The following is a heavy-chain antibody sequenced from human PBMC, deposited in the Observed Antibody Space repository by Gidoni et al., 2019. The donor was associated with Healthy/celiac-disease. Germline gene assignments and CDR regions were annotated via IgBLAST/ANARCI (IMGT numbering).Heavy chain of an antibody. J-gene: IGHJ3*02. D-gene: IGHD3-10*01. V-gene: IGHV4-34*01. CDR3: ARKDISGSYYKRGERAFDI. CDR2: INHSGST. Sequence: QVQLQQWGAGLLKPSETMSLTCAVYGGSFRGYYWSWIRQPPGKGLEWIGEINHSGSTNSNPSLKSRVTISVDTSQNQFSLKLSSVTAADTAVYYCARKDISGSYYKRGERAFDIWGQGTMVTVSS. CDR1: GGSFRGYY.